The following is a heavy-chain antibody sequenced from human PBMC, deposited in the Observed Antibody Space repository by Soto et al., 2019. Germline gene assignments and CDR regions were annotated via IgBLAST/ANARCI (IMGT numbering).Heavy chain of an antibody. D-gene: IGHD1-26*01. V-gene: IGHV4-31*01. CDR1: GGSISSGGYY. Sequence: QVQLQESGPGLVKPSQTLSLTCTVSGGSISSGGYYWSWIRQHPGKGLEWIGYIYYSGSTYYNPSLKSPVTISVDTSKNQFSLKRSSVTAADTAVYYCAREGGIVGATAAASWGQGTLVTVSS. J-gene: IGHJ5*02. CDR3: AREGGIVGATAAAS. CDR2: IYYSGST.